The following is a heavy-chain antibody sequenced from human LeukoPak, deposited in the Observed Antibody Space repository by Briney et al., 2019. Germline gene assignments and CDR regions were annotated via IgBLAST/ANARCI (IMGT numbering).Heavy chain of an antibody. CDR3: ARLKRGGTSIRGVDY. Sequence: SETLSLTCTVSGGSISRYYWSWIRQPPGKGLEWIGYKDYSGSTNYNRSLKSRVTISVDTSKNQFSLKLSSVTAADTAVYYCARLKRGGTSIRGVDYWGQGTLVTVSS. D-gene: IGHD1-1*01. J-gene: IGHJ4*02. CDR2: KDYSGST. V-gene: IGHV4-59*08. CDR1: GGSISRYY.